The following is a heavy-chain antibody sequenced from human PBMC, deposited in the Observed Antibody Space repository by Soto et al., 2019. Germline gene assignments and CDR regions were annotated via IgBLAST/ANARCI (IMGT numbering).Heavy chain of an antibody. D-gene: IGHD3-3*01. CDR2: SSYDGGKE. J-gene: IGHJ5*01. CDR3: ARVAKSTLSGVVDSPSLDS. V-gene: IGHV3-30*03. CDR1: GFTFSTYD. Sequence: ESGGGVVLPGRSLRVSCAASGFTFSTYDMHWVRQAPGKGLEWVAFSSYDGGKEFYADSVKARFTISRDNSQNTMYLEMNNLRPNDTAVYWCARVAKSTLSGVVDSPSLDSLCQETLVTVSS.